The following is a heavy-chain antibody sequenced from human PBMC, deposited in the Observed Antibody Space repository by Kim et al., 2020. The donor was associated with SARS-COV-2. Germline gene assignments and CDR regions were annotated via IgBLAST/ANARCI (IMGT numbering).Heavy chain of an antibody. CDR1: GFTFSSYG. CDR2: ISYDGSNK. Sequence: GGSLRLSCAASGFTFSSYGMHWVRQAPGKGLEWVAVISYDGSNKYYADSVKGRFTISRDNSKNTLYLLMNSLRAEDTAVYYCAKKIFGLWFGELQGSGAFDIWGQGTMVTVSS. CDR3: AKKIFGLWFGELQGSGAFDI. D-gene: IGHD3-10*01. V-gene: IGHV3-30*18. J-gene: IGHJ3*02.